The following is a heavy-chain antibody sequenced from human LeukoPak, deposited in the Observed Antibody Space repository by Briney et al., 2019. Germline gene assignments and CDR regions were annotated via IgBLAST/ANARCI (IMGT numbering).Heavy chain of an antibody. V-gene: IGHV4-38-2*02. Sequence: SETLSLTCTVSGYSISSGYYWGWIRQPPGKGLEWIGYIYHSGSSHYNSSLKSRVTISVDTSKNQFSLKLRSVTVADTAVYYCAREGGITVPESPFDYWGQGTLVSVSS. D-gene: IGHD6-19*01. J-gene: IGHJ4*02. CDR1: GYSISSGYY. CDR2: IYHSGSS. CDR3: AREGGITVPESPFDY.